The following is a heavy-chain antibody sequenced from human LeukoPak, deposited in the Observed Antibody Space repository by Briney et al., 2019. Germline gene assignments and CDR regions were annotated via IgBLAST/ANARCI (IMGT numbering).Heavy chain of an antibody. Sequence: PSETLSLTCTVSGGSLSSYYWNWIRQPAGKRLEWIGRINRSGSTNYNPSLKSRVTVSIDTTKNQFSLKVSFVTAANTAAYCCGRYRLEENCHLQYWRQGTLVTVSS. J-gene: IGHJ4*02. CDR2: INRSGST. CDR3: GRYRLEENCHLQY. CDR1: GGSLSSYY. V-gene: IGHV4-4*07. D-gene: IGHD2-15*01.